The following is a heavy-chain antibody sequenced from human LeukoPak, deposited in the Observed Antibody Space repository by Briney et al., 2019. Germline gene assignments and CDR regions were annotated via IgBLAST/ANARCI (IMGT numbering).Heavy chain of an antibody. D-gene: IGHD3/OR15-3a*01. CDR2: INQDGSQK. CDR1: GFTFSSYA. Sequence: GGSLRLSCAASGFTFSSYAMSWVRQAPGKGLEWVAIINQDGSQKYYVDSVKGRFTISRDNAKNSLYLQMDSLRVEDTAVYHCAKDVAWGRMDLWGQGTLATVSS. V-gene: IGHV3-7*01. CDR3: AKDVAWGRMDL. J-gene: IGHJ4*02.